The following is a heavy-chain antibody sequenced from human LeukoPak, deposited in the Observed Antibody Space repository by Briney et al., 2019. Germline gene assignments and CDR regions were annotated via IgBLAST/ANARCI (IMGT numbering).Heavy chain of an antibody. Sequence: SETLSLTCSVSGDSSSNYYWSWIRQPPGKGLEWIGYIYTSGSTNYNPSLKSRVTISVDTSKNQFSLKLSSVTAADTAVYYCARHGRGGCTNGVCYRHYYYYYMDVWGKGTTVTVSS. CDR2: IYTSGST. V-gene: IGHV4-4*09. D-gene: IGHD2-8*01. J-gene: IGHJ6*03. CDR3: ARHGRGGCTNGVCYRHYYYYYMDV. CDR1: GDSSSNYY.